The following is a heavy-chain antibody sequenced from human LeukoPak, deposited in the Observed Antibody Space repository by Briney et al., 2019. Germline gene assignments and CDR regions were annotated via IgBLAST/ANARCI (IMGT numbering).Heavy chain of an antibody. CDR2: ISSSGSTM. CDR3: ARWGYGSGSYYWTYYFDY. J-gene: IGHJ4*02. Sequence: GGSLRLSCAASGFTFSDYYMSWIRQAPGKGLEWVSYISSSGSTMYYADSVKGRFTISRDNAKNSLYLQMNSLRAEDTAVYYCARWGYGSGSYYWTYYFDYWGQGTLVTVSS. CDR1: GFTFSDYY. V-gene: IGHV3-11*01. D-gene: IGHD3-10*01.